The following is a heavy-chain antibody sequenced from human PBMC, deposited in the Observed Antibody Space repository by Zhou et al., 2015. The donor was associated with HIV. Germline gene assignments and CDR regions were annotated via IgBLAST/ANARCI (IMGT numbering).Heavy chain of an antibody. D-gene: IGHD7-27*01. V-gene: IGHV1-18*01. CDR1: GYAFTYYA. CDR3: AREGWGSWYFDL. J-gene: IGHJ2*01. Sequence: QVLLVQSGAEVKKPGASVKVSCKTSGYAFTYYAISWVRQAPGQGLEWMGWINADNGKTNYAQKFQGRVTLTTDRSTRTAYMELSSLRSEDTAVYYCAREGWGSWYFDLWGRGTLVTVSS. CDR2: INADNGKT.